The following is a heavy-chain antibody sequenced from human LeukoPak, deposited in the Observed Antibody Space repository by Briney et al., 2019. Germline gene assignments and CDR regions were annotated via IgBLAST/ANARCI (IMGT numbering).Heavy chain of an antibody. J-gene: IGHJ6*03. CDR2: IYYSGST. Sequence: SETLSLTCTVSGGSISSHYWSWIRQPPGKGLEWIGYIYYSGSTNYNPSLKSRVTISVDTSKNQFSLKLSSVTAADTAVYYCARSYSEFLRDYYYYYMDVWGKGTTVTVSS. CDR1: GGSISSHY. V-gene: IGHV4-59*11. D-gene: IGHD3-3*01. CDR3: ARSYSEFLRDYYYYYMDV.